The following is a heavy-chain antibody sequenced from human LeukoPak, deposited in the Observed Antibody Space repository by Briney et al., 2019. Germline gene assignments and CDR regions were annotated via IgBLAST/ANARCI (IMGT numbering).Heavy chain of an antibody. CDR3: ARYGSGSYYRGGDFDY. D-gene: IGHD3-10*01. V-gene: IGHV1-18*01. J-gene: IGHJ4*02. Sequence: ASVKVSCKASGGTFSSYAISWVRQAPGQRLEWMGWISAYNGNTNYAQKLQGRVTMTTDTSTSTAYMELRSLRSDDTAVYYCARYGSGSYYRGGDFDYWGQGTLVTVSS. CDR1: GGTFSSYA. CDR2: ISAYNGNT.